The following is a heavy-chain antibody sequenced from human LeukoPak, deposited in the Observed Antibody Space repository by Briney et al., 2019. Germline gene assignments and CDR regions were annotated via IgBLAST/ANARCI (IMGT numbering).Heavy chain of an antibody. D-gene: IGHD3-3*01. CDR1: GFTFDDYA. CDR2: ISWNSGSI. Sequence: GGSLRLSCAASGFTFDDYAMHWVRQAPGKGLEWVSGISWNSGSIGYADSVKGRFTISRDNAKNSLYLQMNSLRAEDTALYYCAKGRNYDFWSGYHHFDYWGQGTLVTVSS. CDR3: AKGRNYDFWSGYHHFDY. J-gene: IGHJ4*02. V-gene: IGHV3-9*01.